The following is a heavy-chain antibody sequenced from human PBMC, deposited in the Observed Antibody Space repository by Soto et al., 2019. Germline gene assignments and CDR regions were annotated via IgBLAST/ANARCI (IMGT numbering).Heavy chain of an antibody. CDR3: ARPISSSGQTMHPLDY. Sequence: QVPLVQSGAEVKKPGASVKVSCKASGYTFTSYAMHWVRQAPGQRLEWMGWINAGNGNTKYSQKFQGRVTITRDTSASTAYMELSSLRSEDTAVYYCARPISSSGQTMHPLDYWGQGTLVTVSS. D-gene: IGHD3-22*01. J-gene: IGHJ4*02. CDR1: GYTFTSYA. V-gene: IGHV1-3*01. CDR2: INAGNGNT.